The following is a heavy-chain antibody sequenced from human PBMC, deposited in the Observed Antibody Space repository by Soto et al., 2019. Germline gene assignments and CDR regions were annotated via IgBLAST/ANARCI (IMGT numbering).Heavy chain of an antibody. J-gene: IGHJ4*02. V-gene: IGHV2-5*02. CDR2: NYWDDDN. Sequence: QITLKESGPTLVKPTQTLTLTCTFSGFSLSTTGVGVGWIRQPPGKAPEWLALNYWDDDNRYSPSLKSRLTVTKHTSRNQVVLTMTNMDPVDTATYYCAHRRGGYNWDDAQFDYWGQGTLVTVSS. CDR1: GFSLSTTGVG. D-gene: IGHD1-20*01. CDR3: AHRRGGYNWDDAQFDY.